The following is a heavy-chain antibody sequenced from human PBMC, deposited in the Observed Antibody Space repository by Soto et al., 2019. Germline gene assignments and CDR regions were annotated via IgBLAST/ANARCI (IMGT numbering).Heavy chain of an antibody. D-gene: IGHD3-9*01. Sequence: PGGSLRLSCTASGFTFGDYAMSWFRQAPGKGLEWVGFFRSKAYGGTTEYAASVKGRFTISRDDSKSIAYLQMNSLKTEDTAVYYCTRDTYYDILTGYYSDYYYGMDVWGQGTTVTVSS. CDR2: FRSKAYGGTT. CDR1: GFTFGDYA. CDR3: TRDTYYDILTGYYSDYYYGMDV. V-gene: IGHV3-49*03. J-gene: IGHJ6*02.